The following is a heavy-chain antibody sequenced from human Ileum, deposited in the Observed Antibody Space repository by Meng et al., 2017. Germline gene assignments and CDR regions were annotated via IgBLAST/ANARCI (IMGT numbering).Heavy chain of an antibody. CDR2: AST. J-gene: IGHJ4*02. Sequence: QVEPHESCPALVTPSETLSLICTVSGGSVSSAGYQWGWIRQPPGKGLEWIGYASTNYNPSLKSRVTISLDTSKNQFSLKLSSVTAADTAVYYCARDHWGSLDYWGQGILVTVSS. D-gene: IGHD7-27*01. CDR1: GGSVSSAGYQ. V-gene: IGHV4-61*08. CDR3: ARDHWGSLDY.